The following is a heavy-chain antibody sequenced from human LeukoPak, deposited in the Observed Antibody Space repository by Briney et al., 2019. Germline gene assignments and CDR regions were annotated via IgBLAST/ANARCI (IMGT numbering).Heavy chain of an antibody. V-gene: IGHV3-74*01. CDR1: GFTFTSYA. D-gene: IGHD3-16*01. CDR3: GRGRSAGDIDH. J-gene: IGHJ4*02. CDR2: INSEGTIT. Sequence: GGSLRLSCAASGFTFTSYAVNWVRQAPGKGLVWVSHINSEGTITTYADSGKGRFTISRDNAKNTLSLQMNSLRAEDTAVYYCGRGRSAGDIDHWGQGTLVTVSS.